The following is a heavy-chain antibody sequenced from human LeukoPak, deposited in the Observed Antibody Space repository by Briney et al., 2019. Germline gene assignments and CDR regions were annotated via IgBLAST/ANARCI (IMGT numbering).Heavy chain of an antibody. V-gene: IGHV3-48*03. Sequence: GGSLRLSCAASEFTFRSYEMNWVRQAPGKGLEWISYISNSDTTIDYADSVKGRFTISRDNSKNTLFLQMSSLRVEDTAMYYCAKDAAGPEYWGQGTLVTVSS. D-gene: IGHD6-13*01. J-gene: IGHJ4*02. CDR1: EFTFRSYE. CDR2: ISNSDTTI. CDR3: AKDAAGPEY.